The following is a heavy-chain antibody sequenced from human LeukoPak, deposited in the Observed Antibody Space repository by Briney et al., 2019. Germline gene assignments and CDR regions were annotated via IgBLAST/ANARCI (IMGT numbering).Heavy chain of an antibody. V-gene: IGHV1-69*13. CDR1: GGTFSSYA. CDR3: ARNIVATEEGDY. CDR2: NIPILSTA. D-gene: IGHD5-12*01. Sequence: SVKDSCQESGGTFSSYAISWVRQAPGQGLAWMGGNIPILSTANYAQKFQGRVTITADESTSTAYMELSSMTSEDTAVYYCARNIVATEEGDYWGQGTLVTVSS. J-gene: IGHJ4*02.